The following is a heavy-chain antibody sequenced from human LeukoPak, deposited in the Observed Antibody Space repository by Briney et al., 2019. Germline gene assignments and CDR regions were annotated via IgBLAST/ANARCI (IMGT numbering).Heavy chain of an antibody. CDR3: TTDSFDYGDYESY. CDR1: GFTFSNAW. Sequence: GGSLRLSCAASGFTFSNAWMSWVRQAPGKGLEWVGRIKGKTDGGTTDYAASVKGRFTISRDDSKNTLYLQMNSLKTEDTAVYYCTTDSFDYGDYESYWGQGTLVTVSS. J-gene: IGHJ4*02. V-gene: IGHV3-15*01. D-gene: IGHD4-17*01. CDR2: IKGKTDGGTT.